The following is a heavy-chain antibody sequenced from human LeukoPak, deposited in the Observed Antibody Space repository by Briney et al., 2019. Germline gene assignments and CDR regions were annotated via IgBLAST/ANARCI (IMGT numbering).Heavy chain of an antibody. J-gene: IGHJ4*02. CDR2: ASHDEVGK. CDR1: GFTFSDYA. D-gene: IGHD4-17*01. CDR3: AKDRGYGEHEPFES. V-gene: IGHV3-30*18. Sequence: GGSLRLSCTASGFTFSDYAIHWVRQAPGKGLEWVAVASHDEVGKQFADSVKGRFTLSRDNSRDSVHLQMNRLRDEDTGVYYCAKDRGYGEHEPFESWGQGSLVTVSS.